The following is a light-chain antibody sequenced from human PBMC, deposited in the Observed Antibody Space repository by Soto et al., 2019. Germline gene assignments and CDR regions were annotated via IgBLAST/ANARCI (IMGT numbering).Light chain of an antibody. CDR2: DAS. J-gene: IGKJ1*01. CDR1: QSISTW. Sequence: DIQMAQSPSTLSASVGGRVTVTCRASQSISTWLAWYQQKPGKAPKLLIHDASSLESGVPSRFSGSGSGTEFTLTISSLQPDDFATYYCQQYKSYSRTFGQGTKVDIK. CDR3: QQYKSYSRT. V-gene: IGKV1-5*01.